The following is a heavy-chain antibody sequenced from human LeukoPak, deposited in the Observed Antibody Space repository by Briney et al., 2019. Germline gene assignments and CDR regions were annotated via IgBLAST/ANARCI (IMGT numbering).Heavy chain of an antibody. D-gene: IGHD4-17*01. Sequence: SETLSLTCTVSGGSIIGNIYYWAWIRQPPGKGLEWIGSAYYGGSTYYNPSLKSRVTIYVDTSNNEFSLRLSSVTAADTALYFCARHGDPNWFDSWGQGTLVTVSS. CDR2: AYYGGST. J-gene: IGHJ5*01. V-gene: IGHV4-39*01. CDR1: GGSIIGNIYY. CDR3: ARHGDPNWFDS.